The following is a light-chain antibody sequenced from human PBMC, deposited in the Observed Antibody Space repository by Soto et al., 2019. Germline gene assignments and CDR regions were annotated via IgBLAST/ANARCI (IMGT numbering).Light chain of an antibody. CDR2: DPS. Sequence: EVVLTQSPSTLSSSPGERSTLSFSASHTVSIKLALYHHKPGQAPRLLIYDPSTRATGIPARFSGSGSGTDFTLTISSLEPEDFAVYYCHQRKSWPRTFGQGSMV. CDR1: HTVSIK. J-gene: IGKJ1*01. CDR3: HQRKSWPRT. V-gene: IGKV3-11*01.